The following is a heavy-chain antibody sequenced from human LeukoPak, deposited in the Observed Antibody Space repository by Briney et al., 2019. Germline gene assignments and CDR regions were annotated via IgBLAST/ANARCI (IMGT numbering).Heavy chain of an antibody. CDR2: INNVSNTL. Sequence: GGSLRLSCTTSGFTFSSYTMNWVRQAPGKGLEWISYINNVSNTLYYADSVKGRFTISRDNAKNSLYLQMNSLRDEDTAVYYCARLRQASGYSSGWYDSWGQGTLVTVSS. D-gene: IGHD6-19*01. CDR1: GFTFSSYT. J-gene: IGHJ5*01. V-gene: IGHV3-48*02. CDR3: ARLRQASGYSSGWYDS.